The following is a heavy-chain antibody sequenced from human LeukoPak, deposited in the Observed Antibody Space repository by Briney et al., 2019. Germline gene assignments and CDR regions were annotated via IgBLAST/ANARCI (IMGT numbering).Heavy chain of an antibody. D-gene: IGHD6-19*01. Sequence: GGSLRLSCAASGFTFSDYYMSWIRQAPGKGLEWVSYISSSSSYTNYADSVKGRFTISRDNAKNSLYLQMNSLRAEDAAVYYCARAGSGWYFDYWGQGTLVTVSS. CDR3: ARAGSGWYFDY. CDR2: ISSSSSYT. J-gene: IGHJ4*02. CDR1: GFTFSDYY. V-gene: IGHV3-11*03.